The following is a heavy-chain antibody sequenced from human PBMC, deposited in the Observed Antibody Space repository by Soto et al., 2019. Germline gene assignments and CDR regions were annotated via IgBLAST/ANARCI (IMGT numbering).Heavy chain of an antibody. V-gene: IGHV3-20*04. CDR1: GFTFDDYG. D-gene: IGHD4-17*01. CDR2: INWNGDSI. J-gene: IGHJ4*02. Sequence: EVQLVESGGGVVRPGGSLRLSCAASGFTFDDYGMSWVRHAPGKGLEWVSGINWNGDSIHYADSVKGRFTISRDNAKNSLYLQMNSLRAEDTALFYCARVPDYGGTHYIDFWGQGTLVTVSS. CDR3: ARVPDYGGTHYIDF.